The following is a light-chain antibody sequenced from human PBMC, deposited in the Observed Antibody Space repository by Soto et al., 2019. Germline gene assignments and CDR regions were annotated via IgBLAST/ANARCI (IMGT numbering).Light chain of an antibody. J-gene: IGKJ1*01. V-gene: IGKV1-39*01. CDR1: QSISSY. CDR3: QKSYNTPRT. Sequence: DIQMTQSPSSLSASVGDRVTITCRASQSISSYLNWYQQKPGKAPKLLIYAASSLQSGVPLRFSGSGSGTDFTLTISSLQPEDFATYYCQKSYNTPRTFGQGTKVEIK. CDR2: AAS.